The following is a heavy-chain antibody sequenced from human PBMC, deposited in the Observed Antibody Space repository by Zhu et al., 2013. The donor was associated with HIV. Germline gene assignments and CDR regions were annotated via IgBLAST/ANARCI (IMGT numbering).Heavy chain of an antibody. D-gene: IGHD2-2*01. CDR1: GGTFSSYT. J-gene: IGHJ6*02. Sequence: QVQLVQSGAEVKKPGSSVKVSCKASGGTFSSYTISWVRQAPGQGLEWMGRIIPILGIANYAQKFQGRVTITADKSTSTAYMELSSLRSEDTAVYYCARAETRGMGYCSSTSCLEGPYGMDVWGQGTTVTVSS. V-gene: IGHV1-69*02. CDR3: ARAETRGMGYCSSTSCLEGPYGMDV. CDR2: IIPILGIA.